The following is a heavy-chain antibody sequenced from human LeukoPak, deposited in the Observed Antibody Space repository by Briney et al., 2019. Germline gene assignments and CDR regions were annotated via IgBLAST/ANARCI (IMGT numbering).Heavy chain of an antibody. D-gene: IGHD3-22*01. CDR1: GFTFSSYG. Sequence: PGGSLRLSCAASGFTFSSYGMSWVRQAPGKGLEWVSAISGSGGSTYYADSVKGRFTISRDNSKNTLYLQMNSLRAEDTAVYYCAKDQDSSGYYYFDYWGQGTLVTVSS. CDR3: AKDQDSSGYYYFDY. J-gene: IGHJ4*02. CDR2: ISGSGGST. V-gene: IGHV3-23*01.